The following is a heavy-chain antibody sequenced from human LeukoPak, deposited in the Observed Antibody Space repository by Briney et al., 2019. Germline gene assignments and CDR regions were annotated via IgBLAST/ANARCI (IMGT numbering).Heavy chain of an antibody. CDR1: GFTFSSYS. CDR3: ARDSDQLLRYTSYYYGMDV. CDR2: ISSSSSYI. Sequence: GGFLRLSCAASGFTFSSYSMNWVRQAPGKGLEWVSSISSSSSYIYYADSVKGRFTISRDNAKNSLYLQMNSLRAEDTAVYYCARDSDQLLRYTSYYYGMDVWGQGTTVTVSS. J-gene: IGHJ6*02. D-gene: IGHD2-2*01. V-gene: IGHV3-21*01.